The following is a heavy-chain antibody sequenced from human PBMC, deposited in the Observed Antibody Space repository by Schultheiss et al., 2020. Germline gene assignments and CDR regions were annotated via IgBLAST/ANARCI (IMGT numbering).Heavy chain of an antibody. Sequence: GGSLRLSCAASGFTFSSYSMNWVRQAPGKGLEWVSYISSSGSTIYYADSVKGRFTISRDNAKNSLYLQMNSLRAEDTAVYYCAKAHYGSGSWGGMDVWGQGTTVTVS. CDR1: GFTFSSYS. V-gene: IGHV3-48*04. CDR3: AKAHYGSGSWGGMDV. D-gene: IGHD3-10*01. CDR2: ISSSGSTI. J-gene: IGHJ6*02.